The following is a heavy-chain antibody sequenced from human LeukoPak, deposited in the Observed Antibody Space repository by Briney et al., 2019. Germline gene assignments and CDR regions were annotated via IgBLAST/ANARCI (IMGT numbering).Heavy chain of an antibody. J-gene: IGHJ4*02. CDR3: AKESILEWLLYGPFDY. CDR1: GFTFSNYA. CDR2: ISYDGSNK. D-gene: IGHD3-3*01. V-gene: IGHV3-30*18. Sequence: GGSLRLSCAASGFTFSNYALTWVRQAPGKGLEWVAVISYDGSNKYYADSVKGRFTISRDNSKNTLYLQMNSLRAEDTAVYYCAKESILEWLLYGPFDYWGQGTLVTVSS.